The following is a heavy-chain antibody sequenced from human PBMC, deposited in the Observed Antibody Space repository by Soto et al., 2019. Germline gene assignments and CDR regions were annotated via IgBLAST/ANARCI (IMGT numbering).Heavy chain of an antibody. CDR2: INPGGGIT. CDR3: ARDRGQMEIDAHFEY. J-gene: IGHJ4*02. D-gene: IGHD1-1*01. V-gene: IGHV1-46*01. CDR1: WYTFTIDY. Sequence: ASVEVAFKASWYTFTIDYIHWVRHSPLQWLELMGIINPGGGITSYAQKFQCRVTITRDTSTSTVYMELSSLRSEDTALYYCARDRGQMEIDAHFEYRGKRNTVNVSS.